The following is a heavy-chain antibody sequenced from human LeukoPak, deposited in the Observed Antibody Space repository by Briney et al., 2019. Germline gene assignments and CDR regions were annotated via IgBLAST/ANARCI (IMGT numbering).Heavy chain of an antibody. CDR3: ARESLQYYYMDV. J-gene: IGHJ6*03. CDR1: GSSISSQY. V-gene: IGHV4-59*11. Sequence: SETLSLTCTVSGSSISSQYWSWIRQPPGKGLEWIGYIHYSGSTNYNPSLKSRVTISVDTSKIQFSLKLTSVTAADTAAYYCARESLQYYYMDVWGEGTTVTVSS. CDR2: IHYSGST.